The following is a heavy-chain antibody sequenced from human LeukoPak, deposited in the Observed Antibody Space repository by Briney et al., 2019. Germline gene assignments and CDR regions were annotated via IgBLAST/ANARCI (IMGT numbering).Heavy chain of an antibody. V-gene: IGHV3-30*01. Sequence: PGGSLRLSCAASGFTFSSYAMPWVRQAPGKGLEWVAVISYDGSNKYYADSVKGRFTISRDNSKNTLYLQMNSLRAEDTAVCYCARDGSSSWYYFDYWGQGTLVTVSS. CDR2: ISYDGSNK. J-gene: IGHJ4*02. CDR3: ARDGSSSWYYFDY. CDR1: GFTFSSYA. D-gene: IGHD6-13*01.